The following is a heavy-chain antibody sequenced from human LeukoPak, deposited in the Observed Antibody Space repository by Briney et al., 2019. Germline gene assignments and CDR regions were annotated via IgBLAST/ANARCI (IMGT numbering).Heavy chain of an antibody. V-gene: IGHV4-59*08. Sequence: KASETLSLTCTVSGGSITNYCWSWIRQPPGEGLEWIGYGYASGATNSNPSLKSRVTISVDTSKNQFSLKLSSVTAADTAVYYCARHGKGVTYFYTFDIWGQGTVVAVSS. CDR2: GYASGAT. CDR1: GGSITNYC. J-gene: IGHJ3*02. D-gene: IGHD2/OR15-2a*01. CDR3: ARHGKGVTYFYTFDI.